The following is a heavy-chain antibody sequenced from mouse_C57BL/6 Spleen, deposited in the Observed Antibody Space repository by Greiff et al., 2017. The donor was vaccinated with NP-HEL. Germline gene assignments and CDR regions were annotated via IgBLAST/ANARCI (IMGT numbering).Heavy chain of an antibody. V-gene: IGHV1-59*01. D-gene: IGHD2-1*01. CDR1: GYTFTSYW. Sequence: VQLQQPGAELVRPGTSVKLSCKASGYTFTSYWMHWVKQRPGQGLEWIGVIDPSDSYTNYNQKFKGKATLTVDTSSSTAYMQLSSLTSEDSAVYYCARTYGNYEYFDVWGTGTTVTVSS. CDR2: IDPSDSYT. J-gene: IGHJ1*03. CDR3: ARTYGNYEYFDV.